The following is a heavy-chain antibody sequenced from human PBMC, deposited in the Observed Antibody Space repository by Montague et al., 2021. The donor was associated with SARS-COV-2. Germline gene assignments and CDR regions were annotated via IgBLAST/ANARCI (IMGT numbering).Heavy chain of an antibody. CDR1: GGSISPYY. CDR2: IYYTGNT. D-gene: IGHD3-10*01. CDR3: ARDRGRYFDSGSYNWLDS. Sequence: SETLSLTCTVSGGSISPYYWTWIRQPPGKGLEWIGYIYYTGNTKYKPSLKGRVTISVDMSKNQFSLNLKSVTAADTAVYYCARDRGRYFDSGSYNWLDSWGPGTLVTVSS. V-gene: IGHV4-59*01. J-gene: IGHJ5*01.